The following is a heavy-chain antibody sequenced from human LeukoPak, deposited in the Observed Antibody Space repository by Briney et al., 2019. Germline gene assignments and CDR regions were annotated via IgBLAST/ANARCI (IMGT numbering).Heavy chain of an antibody. CDR1: GGSFSGYY. D-gene: IGHD2-8*02. CDR3: ARSTGSWYYYGMDV. CDR2: INHSGST. V-gene: IGHV4-34*01. J-gene: IGHJ6*04. Sequence: SETLSLTCAVYGGSFSGYYWSWIRQPPGKGLEWIGEINHSGSTNYNPSLKSRVTISVDTSKNQFSLKLSSVTAADTAVYYCARSTGSWYYYGMDVWGKGTTVTVSS.